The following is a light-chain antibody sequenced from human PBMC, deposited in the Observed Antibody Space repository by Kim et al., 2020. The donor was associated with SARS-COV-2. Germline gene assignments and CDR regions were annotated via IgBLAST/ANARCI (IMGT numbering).Light chain of an antibody. CDR1: SSDVGGYNY. CDR3: SSYTTSTLVV. V-gene: IGLV2-14*03. J-gene: IGLJ3*02. Sequence: QSALTQPASVSGSPGQSITISCTGTSSDVGGYNYVSWYQQQPGKAPHLMIYDVNKRPSGVSNRFSGSKSGNTASLTIFGLQAEDEADYYCSSYTTSTLVVFGGGTQLTVL. CDR2: DVN.